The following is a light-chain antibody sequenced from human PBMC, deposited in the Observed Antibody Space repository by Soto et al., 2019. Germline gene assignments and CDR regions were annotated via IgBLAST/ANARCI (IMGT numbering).Light chain of an antibody. V-gene: IGKV3-11*01. CDR3: QQRSTWPT. Sequence: EIVLTQSAATLSLSPGERATLSCRASQSVSSYLAWYQQKPGQAPRLLIYGASTRATAIPARFSGSGSGTDFTLTISRLEPEDFALYYCQQRSTWPTFGQGTRLEIK. CDR2: GAS. J-gene: IGKJ5*01. CDR1: QSVSSY.